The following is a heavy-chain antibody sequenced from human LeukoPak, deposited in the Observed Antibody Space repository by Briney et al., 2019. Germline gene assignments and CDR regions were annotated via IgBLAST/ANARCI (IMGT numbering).Heavy chain of an antibody. CDR1: GGSISSGSYY. CDR3: ARGMVRGVTFDP. CDR2: IYTSGST. D-gene: IGHD3-10*01. V-gene: IGHV4-61*02. J-gene: IGHJ5*02. Sequence: SETLSLTCTISGGSISSGSYYWSWIRQPAGKGLEWIGRIYTSGSTNYNPSLKSRVTISVDTSKNQFSLKLSSVTAADTAVYYCARGMVRGVTFDPWGQGTLVTVSS.